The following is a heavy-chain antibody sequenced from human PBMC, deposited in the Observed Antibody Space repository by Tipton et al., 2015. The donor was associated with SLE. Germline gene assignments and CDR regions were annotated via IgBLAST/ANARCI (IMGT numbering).Heavy chain of an antibody. V-gene: IGHV3-7*01. J-gene: IGHJ4*02. D-gene: IGHD1-26*01. Sequence: GSLRLSCAASGFTFSTYWMSWVRQAPGKGLEWVANIKQDGGGQNYVDSVKGRLIISRDNAKNALYLQMNNLRAEDTAMYYCAREGGSYYPSYYFDYWGQGTLVTVSS. CDR1: GFTFSTYW. CDR3: AREGGSYYPSYYFDY. CDR2: IKQDGGGQ.